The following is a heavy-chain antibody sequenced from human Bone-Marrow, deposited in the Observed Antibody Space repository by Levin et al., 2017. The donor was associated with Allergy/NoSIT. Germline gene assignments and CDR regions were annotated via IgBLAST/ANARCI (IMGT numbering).Heavy chain of an antibody. J-gene: IGHJ4*02. CDR1: GFTFSSYW. Sequence: GGSLRLSCAASGFTFSSYWMHWVRQAPGKGLVWVSRINSDESITSYADSVKGRFTISRDNAKNTLYLQMNSLRAEDTAVYYCGRWPLGLVGIDYWGQGTLVTVSS. V-gene: IGHV3-74*01. D-gene: IGHD2-2*01. CDR2: INSDESIT. CDR3: GRWPLGLVGIDY.